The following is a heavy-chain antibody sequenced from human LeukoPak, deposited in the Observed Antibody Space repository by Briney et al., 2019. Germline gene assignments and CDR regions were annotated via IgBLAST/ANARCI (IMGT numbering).Heavy chain of an antibody. CDR1: GGSLSSGDYY. J-gene: IGHJ6*02. Sequence: SQTLSLTCTVSGGSLSSGDYYWSWIRQPPGTGLEWLGYIYYSGSTYYNPSLKSRVTISVDTSKNQFSLKLSSVTAADTAVYYCARDFTGYYGMDVWGQGTTVTVSS. CDR2: IYYSGST. CDR3: ARDFTGYYGMDV. V-gene: IGHV4-30-4*01.